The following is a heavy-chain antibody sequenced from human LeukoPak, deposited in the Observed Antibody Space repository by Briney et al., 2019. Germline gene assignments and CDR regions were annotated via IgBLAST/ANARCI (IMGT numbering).Heavy chain of an antibody. CDR3: ARDPRVGVTAAGFFHH. CDR2: VDGGGPNT. D-gene: IGHD1-26*01. CDR1: GFTFSNYA. V-gene: IGHV3-23*02. J-gene: IGHJ1*01. Sequence: GGSLRLSCAASGFTFSNYALGWVRQAPGEGLEWVSGVDGGGPNTLYVDSVKGRFTNSRDNSKRILYLQMNSLRAEDTAVYYCARDPRVGVTAAGFFHHWGQGTLVTVSS.